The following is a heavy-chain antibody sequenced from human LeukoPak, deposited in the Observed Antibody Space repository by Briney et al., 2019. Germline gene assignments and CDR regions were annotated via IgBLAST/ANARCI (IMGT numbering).Heavy chain of an antibody. CDR1: GFTFSSYE. CDR3: ATDTPLMPFDY. CDR2: ISDTGSTI. D-gene: IGHD2-2*01. V-gene: IGHV3-48*03. Sequence: GGSLRLSCAASGFTFSSYELNWVRQAPGKGLEWVSYISDTGSTIYYADSVEGRFTISRDNAKNSLYLQMNSLRAEDTAVYYCATDTPLMPFDYWGQGTLVSVSS. J-gene: IGHJ4*02.